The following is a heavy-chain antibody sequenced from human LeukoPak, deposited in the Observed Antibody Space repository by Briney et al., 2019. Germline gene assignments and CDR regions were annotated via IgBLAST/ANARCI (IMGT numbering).Heavy chain of an antibody. CDR2: INHSGST. J-gene: IGHJ4*02. CDR1: GGSFSGYY. Sequence: SETLSLTCAVYGGSFSGYYWSWIRQPPGKGLEWIGEINHSGSTNYNPSLKSRVTISVDTSKIQFSLKLSSVTAADTAVYYCARVDGSWYCHWGQGTLVTVSS. D-gene: IGHD6-13*01. V-gene: IGHV4-34*01. CDR3: ARVDGSWYCH.